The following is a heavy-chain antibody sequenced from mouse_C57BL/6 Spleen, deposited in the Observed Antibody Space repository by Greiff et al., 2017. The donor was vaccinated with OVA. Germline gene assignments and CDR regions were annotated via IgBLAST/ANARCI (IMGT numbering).Heavy chain of an antibody. D-gene: IGHD1-1*01. V-gene: IGHV1-59*01. CDR1: GYTFTSYW. J-gene: IGHJ4*01. Sequence: VQLQQPGAELVRPGTSVKLSCKASGYTFTSYWMHWVKQRPGQGLEWIGVIDPSDSYTNYNQKFKGKATLTVDTSSSTAYMQLSSLTSEDSAVYYCAREGRYYGSSSDYAMDYWGQGTSVTVSS. CDR3: AREGRYYGSSSDYAMDY. CDR2: IDPSDSYT.